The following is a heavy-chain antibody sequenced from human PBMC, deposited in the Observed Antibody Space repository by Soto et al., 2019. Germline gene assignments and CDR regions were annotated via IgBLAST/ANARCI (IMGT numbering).Heavy chain of an antibody. D-gene: IGHD1-26*01. CDR2: SRNKANSYST. CDR3: ARFSGSYTRGLDY. CDR1: GFTFSDHY. Sequence: EVQLVESGGGLVQPGGSLRLSCAASGFTFSDHYMDWVRQAPGKGLEWVGRSRNKANSYSTEYAASVKGRFTISRDESENSLYLQMNSLKTEDTAVYYCARFSGSYTRGLDYWGQGTLVTVSS. J-gene: IGHJ4*02. V-gene: IGHV3-72*01.